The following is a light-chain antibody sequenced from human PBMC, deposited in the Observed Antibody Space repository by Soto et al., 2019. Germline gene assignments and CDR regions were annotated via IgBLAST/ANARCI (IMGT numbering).Light chain of an antibody. CDR1: QSVGTY. V-gene: IGKV1-8*01. J-gene: IGKJ1*01. CDR2: AAS. Sequence: AILMTQSPSSYSASTGDRVTITCRASQSVGTYLAWYQQKLGKAPKLLLYAASILQGGVPSRFSGRGSGTDFTLTIDSLQPEDFATYYWQQYVSDPPTFGQGTRVEVK. CDR3: QQYVSDPPT.